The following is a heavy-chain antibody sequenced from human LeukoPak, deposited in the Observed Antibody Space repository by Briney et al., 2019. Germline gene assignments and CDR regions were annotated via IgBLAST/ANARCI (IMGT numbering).Heavy chain of an antibody. CDR2: IYSGGHT. CDR3: ARAINAGDFDY. V-gene: IGHV3-53*01. Sequence: GGSLRLSCAASGFTVSSNYMNWVRQAPGKGLEWVSVIYSGGHTYYADSVKGRFTISRDNSKNTLYLQMNSLRAEDTAVYYCARAINAGDFDYWGQETLVTVSS. J-gene: IGHJ4*02. D-gene: IGHD2-8*02. CDR1: GFTVSSNY.